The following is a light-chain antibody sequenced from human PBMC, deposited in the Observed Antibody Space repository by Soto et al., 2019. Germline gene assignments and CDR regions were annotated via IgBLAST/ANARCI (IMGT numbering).Light chain of an antibody. Sequence: EIVLTQSPGTLSLSPGERATLSCRASQSVSSAYFAWYQQKPGQAPRLLMSGPSSRATGIPDRFSGSGSGTDFTLTISRLETEDFGVYYCQHHVTSPYTFGQGTKVEIK. V-gene: IGKV3-20*01. J-gene: IGKJ2*01. CDR3: QHHVTSPYT. CDR2: GPS. CDR1: QSVSSAY.